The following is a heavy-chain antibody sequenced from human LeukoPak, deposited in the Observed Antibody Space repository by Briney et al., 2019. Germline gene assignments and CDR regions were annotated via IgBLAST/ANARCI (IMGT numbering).Heavy chain of an antibody. CDR2: ISGSGGST. CDR3: AKDWGAYSHGYRFDP. CDR1: GLTLSNYA. J-gene: IGHJ5*02. Sequence: PGGSLRLSWAASGLTLSNYAMSWVRQTPGKGLEWVSGISGSGGSTYYADAVKGRFIISRDNSKNTLYLQMNSLRAEDTAVYYCAKDWGAYSHGYRFDPWGQGTLVTVSS. D-gene: IGHD5-18*01. V-gene: IGHV3-23*01.